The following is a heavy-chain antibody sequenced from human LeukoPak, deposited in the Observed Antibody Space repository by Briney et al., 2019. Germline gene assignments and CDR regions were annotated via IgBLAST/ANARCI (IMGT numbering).Heavy chain of an antibody. J-gene: IGHJ5*02. D-gene: IGHD3-10*01. CDR3: AREDRITMVQGEINWFDP. Sequence: GGSLRLSCAASGFTLSSHGMHWVRQAPGKGLEWVSVIYSGGSTYYADSVKGRFTISRDNSKNTLYLQMNSLRAEDTAVYYCAREDRITMVQGEINWFDPWGQGTLVTVSS. V-gene: IGHV3-NL1*01. CDR1: GFTLSSHG. CDR2: IYSGGST.